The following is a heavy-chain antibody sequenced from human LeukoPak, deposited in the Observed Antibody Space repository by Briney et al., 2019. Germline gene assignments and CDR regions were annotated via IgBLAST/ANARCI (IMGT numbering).Heavy chain of an antibody. J-gene: IGHJ4*02. CDR2: IKQDGSEK. CDR1: GFTFSSYW. V-gene: IGHV3-7*01. CDR3: ARYTTAGYSSGWYGPSFDY. Sequence: GGSLRLSCAASGFTFSSYWMNWVRQAPGKGLEWVANIKQDGSEKYYVDSVKGRFTISRDNAKNSLYLQMNSLRAEDTAVYYCARYTTAGYSSGWYGPSFDYWGQGTLVTVSS. D-gene: IGHD6-19*01.